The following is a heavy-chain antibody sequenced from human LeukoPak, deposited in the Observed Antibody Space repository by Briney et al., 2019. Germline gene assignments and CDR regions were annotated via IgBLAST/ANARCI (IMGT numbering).Heavy chain of an antibody. V-gene: IGHV3-30*04. Sequence: PGGSLRLSCAASGFTFSSYAMHWVRQAPGKGLEWVALISYDGSNKYYADSLKGRFTISRDNSKNTLSLQMNSLRTEDTAVYYCAKDLNYGELVDSWGKGTLVTVSS. CDR3: AKDLNYGELVDS. CDR2: ISYDGSNK. D-gene: IGHD4-17*01. J-gene: IGHJ4*02. CDR1: GFTFSSYA.